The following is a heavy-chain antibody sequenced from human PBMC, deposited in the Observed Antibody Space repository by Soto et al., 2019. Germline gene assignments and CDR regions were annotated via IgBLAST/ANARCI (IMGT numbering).Heavy chain of an antibody. V-gene: IGHV3-48*01. CDR3: ARDLSWGSNWYYYMDV. CDR2: ISSSSSVI. Sequence: EVQLVESGGGLVQPGGSLRLSCATSGFILSDCAMNWVRQAPVKGLEWVSYISSSSSVIDYADSVKGRFTVSRDNARNSLYLQMSSLRAEDTAVYYCARDLSWGSNWYYYMDVWGKGTTVTVSS. J-gene: IGHJ6*03. CDR1: GFILSDCA. D-gene: IGHD7-27*01.